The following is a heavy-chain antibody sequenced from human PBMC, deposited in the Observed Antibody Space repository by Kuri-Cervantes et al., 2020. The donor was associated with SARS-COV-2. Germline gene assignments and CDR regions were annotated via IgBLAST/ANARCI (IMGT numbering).Heavy chain of an antibody. D-gene: IGHD3-3*01. CDR3: ALESHLPYYMDV. CDR1: GYTFTSYD. V-gene: IGHV1-8*02. Sequence: ASVKVSCKASGYTFTSYDINWVRQATGQGLEWMGWMNPNSGNTGYAQKFQGRVTMTRNTSISTAYMELSSLRSEDTAVYYCALESHLPYYMDVWGKGTTVTVSS. CDR2: MNPNSGNT. J-gene: IGHJ6*03.